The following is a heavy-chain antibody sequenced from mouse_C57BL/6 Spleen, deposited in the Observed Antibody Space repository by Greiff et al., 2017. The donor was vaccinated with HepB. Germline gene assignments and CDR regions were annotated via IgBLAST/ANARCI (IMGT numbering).Heavy chain of an antibody. J-gene: IGHJ1*03. CDR3: ARSPITTVVPHWYFDV. CDR1: GYTFTSYG. CDR2: IYPRSGNT. Sequence: VQLVESGAELARPGASVKLSCKASGYTFTSYGISWVKQRTGQGLEWIGEIYPRSGNTYYNEKFKGKATLTADKSSSTAYMELRSLTSEDSAVYFCARSPITTVVPHWYFDVWGTGTTVTVSS. V-gene: IGHV1-81*01. D-gene: IGHD1-1*01.